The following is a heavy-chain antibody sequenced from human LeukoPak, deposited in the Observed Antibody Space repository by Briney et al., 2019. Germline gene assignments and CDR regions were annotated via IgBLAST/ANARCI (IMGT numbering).Heavy chain of an antibody. D-gene: IGHD4-17*01. CDR1: GFTFDDYA. V-gene: IGHV3-9*01. J-gene: IGHJ4*02. CDR2: ISWNSGSI. CDR3: AKGTEPSDYGAHFDY. Sequence: GGSLRLSCAASGFTFDDYAMHWVRQAPGKGLEWVSGISWNSGSIGYADSVKGRFTISRDNAKNSLYLQMDSLRVEDTAMYCCAKGTEPSDYGAHFDYWGQGTLVTVSS.